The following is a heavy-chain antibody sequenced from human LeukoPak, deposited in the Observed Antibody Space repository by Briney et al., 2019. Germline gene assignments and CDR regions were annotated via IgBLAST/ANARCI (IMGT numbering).Heavy chain of an antibody. CDR1: GFTFSSYS. Sequence: PGGSLRLSCAASGFTFSSYSMNWVRQAPGKGLEWVSSISSSSSYIYYADSVKGRFTISRDNAKNSLYPQMNSLRAEDTAVYYCASKGYCSGGSCYGRTFDIWGQGTMVTVSS. D-gene: IGHD2-15*01. V-gene: IGHV3-21*01. J-gene: IGHJ3*02. CDR2: ISSSSSYI. CDR3: ASKGYCSGGSCYGRTFDI.